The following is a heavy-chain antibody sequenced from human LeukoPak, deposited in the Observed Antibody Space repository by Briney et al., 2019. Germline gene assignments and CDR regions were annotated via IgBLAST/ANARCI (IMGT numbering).Heavy chain of an antibody. D-gene: IGHD4-11*01. J-gene: IGHJ5*02. CDR3: ARDVISYSNYESNWFDP. CDR1: GGSISSGDYY. CDR2: IYYSGST. Sequence: KTSQTLPLTCTVSGGSISSGDYYWSWIRQPPGKGLEWIGYIYYSGSTYYNPSLKSRVTISVDTSKNQFSLELSSVTAADTAVYYCARDVISYSNYESNWFDPWGQGALVTVSS. V-gene: IGHV4-30-4*08.